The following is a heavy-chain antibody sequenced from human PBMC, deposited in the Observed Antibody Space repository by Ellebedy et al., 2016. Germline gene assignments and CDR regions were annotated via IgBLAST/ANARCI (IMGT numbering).Heavy chain of an antibody. V-gene: IGHV4-61*02. J-gene: IGHJ4*02. D-gene: IGHD5-24*01. Sequence: LRLXXIVSGDSINAGTYYWSWIRQPAGKGLEWIGRMSTSGNSIYNPSLKSRVTMSVDTSKNHFSLELRSVTAADTAVYYCATLTIPGGSDSWGQGTLVTVSS. CDR3: ATLTIPGGSDS. CDR1: GDSINAGTYY. CDR2: MSTSGNS.